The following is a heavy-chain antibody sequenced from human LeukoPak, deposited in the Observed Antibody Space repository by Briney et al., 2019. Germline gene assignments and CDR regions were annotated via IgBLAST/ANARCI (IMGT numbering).Heavy chain of an antibody. Sequence: PSETLSLTCAVSGGSISSGGYSWSWIRQPPGKGLEWIGYIYHSGSTYYNPSLKSRVTISVDRSKNQFSLKLSSVTAADTAVYYCARGHYYDSSGYYSHFDHWGQGTLVTVSS. J-gene: IGHJ4*02. CDR1: GGSISSGGYS. D-gene: IGHD3-22*01. V-gene: IGHV4-30-2*01. CDR2: IYHSGST. CDR3: ARGHYYDSSGYYSHFDH.